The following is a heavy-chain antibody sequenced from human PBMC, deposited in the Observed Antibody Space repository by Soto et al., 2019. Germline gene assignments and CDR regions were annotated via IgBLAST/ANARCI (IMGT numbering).Heavy chain of an antibody. Sequence: EVQLVESGGGLVQPGGSLRLSCAASGFTFSNYDMHWVRQATGKGLEWVSGIGTAGDTYYPGSVKGRFTISRENAKNSLYLQMNSLRAGDTAVYYCARVIKSGSGRGWFDPWGQGTLVTVSS. CDR2: IGTAGDT. D-gene: IGHD3-10*01. CDR3: ARVIKSGSGRGWFDP. J-gene: IGHJ5*02. CDR1: GFTFSNYD. V-gene: IGHV3-13*04.